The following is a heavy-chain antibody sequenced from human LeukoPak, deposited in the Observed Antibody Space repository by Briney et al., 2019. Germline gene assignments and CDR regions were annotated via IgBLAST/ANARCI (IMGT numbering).Heavy chain of an antibody. D-gene: IGHD2-15*01. Sequence: SETLSLTCTVSGGSISSGGYYWSWIRQHPGKGLGWIGYIYYSGSTYYNPSLKSRVTISVDTSKNQFSLKLSSVTAADTAVYYCARESGGDCSGGSCYPRPYDYWGQGTLVTVSS. CDR3: ARESGGDCSGGSCYPRPYDY. CDR2: IYYSGST. CDR1: GGSISSGGYY. V-gene: IGHV4-31*03. J-gene: IGHJ4*02.